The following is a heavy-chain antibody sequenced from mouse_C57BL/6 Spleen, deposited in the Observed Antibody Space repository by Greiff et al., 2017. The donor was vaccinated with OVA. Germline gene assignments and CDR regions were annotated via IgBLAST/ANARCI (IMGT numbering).Heavy chain of an antibody. V-gene: IGHV1-22*01. J-gene: IGHJ3*01. CDR3: AMGYDFDGFAY. Sequence: EVKLMESGPELVKPGASVKMSCKASGYTFTDYNMHWVKQSHGKSLEWIGYINPNNGGTSYNQKFKGKATLTVNKSSSTAYMELRSLTSEDSADYYGAMGYDFDGFAYWGQGTLVTVSA. D-gene: IGHD2-4*01. CDR1: GYTFTDYN. CDR2: INPNNGGT.